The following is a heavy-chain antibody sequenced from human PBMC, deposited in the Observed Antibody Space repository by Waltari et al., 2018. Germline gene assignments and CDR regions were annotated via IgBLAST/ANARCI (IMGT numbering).Heavy chain of an antibody. D-gene: IGHD3-16*01. CDR2: IYYSGST. CDR1: GGSISSSSYY. J-gene: IGHJ4*02. V-gene: IGHV4-39*01. Sequence: QLQLQESGPGLVKPSETLSLTCTVSGGSISSSSYYWGWIRQPPGKGLEWIGSIYYSGSTYYNPSLKSRVTISVDTSKNQFSLKLSSVTAADTAVYYCARHRLYVWGVNLYYFDYWGQGILVTVSS. CDR3: ARHRLYVWGVNLYYFDY.